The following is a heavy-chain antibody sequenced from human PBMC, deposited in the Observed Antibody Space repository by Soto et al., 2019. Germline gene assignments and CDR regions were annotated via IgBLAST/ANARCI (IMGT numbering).Heavy chain of an antibody. CDR3: AKVAPFILGSPF. J-gene: IGHJ4*02. V-gene: IGHV3-48*03. Sequence: PGVSLRLSCTASGFDFSGSEMNWFRQAPGKGLEWVAYITGSGGAMFHADSVKGRFSISRDNAKNSLFLEMNNLTADDAGLYYCAKVAPFILGSPFWGQGTLVTVSS. D-gene: IGHD2-21*01. CDR1: GFDFSGSE. CDR2: ITGSGGAM.